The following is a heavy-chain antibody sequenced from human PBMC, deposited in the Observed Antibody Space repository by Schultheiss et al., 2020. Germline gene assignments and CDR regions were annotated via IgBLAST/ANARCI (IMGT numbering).Heavy chain of an antibody. V-gene: IGHV3-23*01. CDR3: ARDFGPA. CDR1: GFTFRSYW. Sequence: GESLKISCAASGFTFRSYWMHWVRQAPGKGLQWVSAVSGSGGSTYYADSVKGRFTISRDNSKNTLYLQMNSLRAEDTAVYYCARDFGPAWGQGTLVTVSS. D-gene: IGHD3-10*01. CDR2: VSGSGGST. J-gene: IGHJ4*02.